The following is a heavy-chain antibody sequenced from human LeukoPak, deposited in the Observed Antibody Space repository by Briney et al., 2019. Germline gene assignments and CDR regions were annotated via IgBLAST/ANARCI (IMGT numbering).Heavy chain of an antibody. D-gene: IGHD4-17*01. CDR1: GGSIRGSY. Sequence: SETLSLTSTVSGGSIRGSYWSWIRQPPGKGLEWIGYIYYSGSTDYNPSLKSRVTISVDTSKNQFSLKLNSMTAADTAVYYCARTTTKYNTYDYWGQGTLVTVSS. V-gene: IGHV4-59*01. CDR2: IYYSGST. CDR3: ARTTTKYNTYDY. J-gene: IGHJ4*02.